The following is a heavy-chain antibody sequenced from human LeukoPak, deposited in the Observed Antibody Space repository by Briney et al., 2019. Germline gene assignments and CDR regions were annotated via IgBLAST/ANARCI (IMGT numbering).Heavy chain of an antibody. CDR2: IYYSGST. J-gene: IGHJ6*03. V-gene: IGHV4-39*07. Sequence: MSSETLSLTCTVSGGSISSSSYYWGWIRQPPGKGLEWIGSIYYSGSTYYNPSLKSRVTISVDTSKNQFSLKLSSVTAADTAVYYCARVTQQLGAYYYYYMDVWGKGTTVTVSS. D-gene: IGHD6-13*01. CDR1: GGSISSSSYY. CDR3: ARVTQQLGAYYYYYMDV.